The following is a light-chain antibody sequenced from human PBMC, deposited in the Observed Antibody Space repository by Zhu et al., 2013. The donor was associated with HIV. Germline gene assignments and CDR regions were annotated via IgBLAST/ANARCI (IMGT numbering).Light chain of an antibody. CDR2: LGS. CDR3: MQALQTPLT. J-gene: IGKJ4*01. Sequence: DIVMTQSPLSLPVTPGEPASISCRSSQSLLHSNGYNYLDWYLQKPGQSPQLLIYLGSNQASGVPDRFSGSGSGTDFTLKISRVEAEDVGVYYCMQALQTPLTFGGGPRWRSN. CDR1: QSLLHSNGYNY. V-gene: IGKV2-28*01.